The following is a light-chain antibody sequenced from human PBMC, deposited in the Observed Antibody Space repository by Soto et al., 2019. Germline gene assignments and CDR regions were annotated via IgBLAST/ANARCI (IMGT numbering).Light chain of an antibody. CDR2: EVS. Sequence: QSVLTQPASVSGSPGQSVSISCPGTSIDVGSYNLVSWYQQHPGKAPKLMIYEVSQRPSGISNRFSGSKSGNTASLTISGLQAEDEADYYCSSYAGSSTLEVFGTGTKVTGL. CDR3: SSYAGSSTLEV. V-gene: IGLV2-23*02. CDR1: SIDVGSYNL. J-gene: IGLJ1*01.